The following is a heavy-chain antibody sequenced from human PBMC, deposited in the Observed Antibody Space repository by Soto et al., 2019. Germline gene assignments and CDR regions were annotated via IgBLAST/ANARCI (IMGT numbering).Heavy chain of an antibody. D-gene: IGHD1-26*01. CDR2: ISGGGGST. CDR3: AKVSLGALTFTDYYYYGLDV. Sequence: GGSLRLSCAASGFTFSTYAMNWVRQAPGKGLEWVSAISGGGGSTYYADSVKGRVTISRDNSKNTLYLQMNSLRAEDTAVYYCAKVSLGALTFTDYYYYGLDVWGQGTTVTVSS. V-gene: IGHV3-23*01. CDR1: GFTFSTYA. J-gene: IGHJ6*02.